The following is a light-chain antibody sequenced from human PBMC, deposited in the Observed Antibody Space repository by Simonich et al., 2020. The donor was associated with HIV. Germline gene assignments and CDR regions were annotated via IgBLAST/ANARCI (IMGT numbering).Light chain of an antibody. CDR2: GAS. CDR3: QQYGSSPYT. V-gene: IGKV3-20*01. CDR1: QSASSSY. Sequence: EIVLTQSPGTLSLSPGERATLSCRASQSASSSYLAWYQHKPGQAPRLLIDGASSRATGIPDRFSGSGSGTDFTLTISRLEPEDFAVYYCQQYGSSPYTFGQGTKLEIK. J-gene: IGKJ2*01.